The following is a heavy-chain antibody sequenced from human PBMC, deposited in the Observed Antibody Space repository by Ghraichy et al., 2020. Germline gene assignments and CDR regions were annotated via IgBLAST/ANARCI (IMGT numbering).Heavy chain of an antibody. J-gene: IGHJ6*02. V-gene: IGHV3-33*01. Sequence: GGSLRLSCAASGFTFSNYGMHWVRQAPGKGLEWVAVIWYDGNNKYYADSVKGRFTISRDNSKNTLFLQMNSLRAEDTALYYCARDREHSSSWYEGYYYGMDVWCLGTTVTVSS. D-gene: IGHD6-13*01. CDR1: GFTFSNYG. CDR2: IWYDGNNK. CDR3: ARDREHSSSWYEGYYYGMDV.